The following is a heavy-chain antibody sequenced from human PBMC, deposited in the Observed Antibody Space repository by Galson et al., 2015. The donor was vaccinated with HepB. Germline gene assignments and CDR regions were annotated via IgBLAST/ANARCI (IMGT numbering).Heavy chain of an antibody. J-gene: IGHJ6*02. CDR2: INNRGNT. D-gene: IGHD3-9*01. CDR3: ARRHGLRCAHDT. Sequence: SETLSLTCGDYGESFSDYYWSWIRQPPGKGLEWIAEINNRGNTNCNPSLESRVTMSVDTSKTQFSLKLNSVTAADTAVYYCARRHGLRCAHDTWGRGTTVTVS. CDR1: GESFSDYY. V-gene: IGHV4-34*01.